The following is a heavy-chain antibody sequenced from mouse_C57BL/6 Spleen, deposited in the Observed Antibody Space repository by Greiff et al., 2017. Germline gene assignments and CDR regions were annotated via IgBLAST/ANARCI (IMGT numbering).Heavy chain of an antibody. CDR3: ARKNYYVSSFGHAMDY. CDR2: ISSGSSTI. Sequence: EVKLVESGGGLVKPGGSLKLSCAASGFTFSDYGMHWVRQAPEKGLEWVAYISSGSSTIYYAATVKGRFTISRDNAKNTLFLQMTSLRSEDTAMYYCARKNYYVSSFGHAMDYWGQGTSVTVSS. D-gene: IGHD1-1*01. V-gene: IGHV5-17*01. J-gene: IGHJ4*01. CDR1: GFTFSDYG.